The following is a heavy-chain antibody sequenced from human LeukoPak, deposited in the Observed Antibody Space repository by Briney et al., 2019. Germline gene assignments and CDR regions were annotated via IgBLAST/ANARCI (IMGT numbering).Heavy chain of an antibody. J-gene: IGHJ6*02. D-gene: IGHD3-10*01. V-gene: IGHV3-74*01. CDR3: ARDVLLWFGELSPYYYYGMDV. CDR2: IDTDGSTT. CDR1: GFTFSGYS. Sequence: GGSLRLSCAASGFTFSGYSMHWVRQAPGKGLVWVSRIDTDGSTTTYADSVKGRFTISRDNAKNTLYLQMSSLRAEDTAVYYCARDVLLWFGELSPYYYYGMDVWGQGTTVTVSS.